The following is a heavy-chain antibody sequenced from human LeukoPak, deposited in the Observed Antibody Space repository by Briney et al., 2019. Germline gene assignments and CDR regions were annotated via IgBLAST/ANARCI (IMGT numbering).Heavy chain of an antibody. D-gene: IGHD3-16*02. CDR2: IYYSGST. Sequence: PSETLSLTCTVPGGSISSHYWSWTRQPPGKGLEWIGYIYYSGSTNYNPSLKSRVTISVDTSKNQFSLKLSSVTAADTAVYYCARVASSFPPYPHDAFDIWGQGTMVTVSS. CDR3: ARVASSFPPYPHDAFDI. V-gene: IGHV4-59*11. CDR1: GGSISSHY. J-gene: IGHJ3*02.